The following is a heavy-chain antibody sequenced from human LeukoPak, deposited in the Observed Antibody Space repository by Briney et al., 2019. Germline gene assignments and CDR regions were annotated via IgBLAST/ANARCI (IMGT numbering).Heavy chain of an antibody. Sequence: PSETLSLTCAVSGGSISSYYWSWIRQPAGKGLEWVGRIYASGSTNYNPSLKSRVTISVDKSKNPFSLKLSSVTAADTAVYYCASGPGVGYDFWSGTPSYYYYMDVWGKGTTVTVSS. CDR2: IYASGST. D-gene: IGHD3-3*01. CDR3: ASGPGVGYDFWSGTPSYYYYMDV. V-gene: IGHV4-4*07. J-gene: IGHJ6*03. CDR1: GGSISSYY.